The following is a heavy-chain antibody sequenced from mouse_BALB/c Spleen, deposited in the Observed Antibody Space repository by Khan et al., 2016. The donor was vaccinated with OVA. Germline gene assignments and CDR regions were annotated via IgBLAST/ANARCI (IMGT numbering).Heavy chain of an antibody. V-gene: IGHV1-61*01. CDR2: IDPSDSET. D-gene: IGHD2-2*01. CDR1: GYTFTSYW. CDR3: TRREKYGYDPSWFAY. Sequence: QVQLQQPGAELVRPGASVKLSCKASGYTFTSYWMNWVKQRPGQGLEWIGMIDPSDSETHYNQMFKDKATLTVDKSSSTAYMQLSSLSSEDSAVYYCTRREKYGYDPSWFAYWGQGTLVTVSA. J-gene: IGHJ3*01.